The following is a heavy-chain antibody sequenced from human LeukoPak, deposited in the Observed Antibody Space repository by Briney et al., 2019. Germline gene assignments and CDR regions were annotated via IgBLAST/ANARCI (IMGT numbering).Heavy chain of an antibody. D-gene: IGHD2-2*01. CDR1: GGSISSYY. CDR3: VRTYCTTTSCYRDTSDI. Sequence: SETLSLTCTVSGGSISSYYWRWIRQSAGKGLEWIGRIYTSGSTKYSPSLKSRVTMSVDTSKNQFSLKLRSVTAADTAVYYCVRTYCTTTSCYRDTSDIWGQGTMVTVSS. CDR2: IYTSGST. V-gene: IGHV4-4*07. J-gene: IGHJ3*02.